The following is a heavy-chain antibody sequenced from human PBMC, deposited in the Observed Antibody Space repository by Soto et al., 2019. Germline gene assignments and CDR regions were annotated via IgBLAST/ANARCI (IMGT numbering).Heavy chain of an antibody. J-gene: IGHJ4*02. CDR3: ARGRTCHTYYNDSSGPLYFDC. Sequence: GGSLRLSCAASGFTFSSYEMNWVRQAPGKGLEWVSYISSSGSTIYYADSVKGRFTISRDNAKNSLYLQMNSLRAEDTAVYYCARGRTCHTYYNDSSGPLYFDCWGQGTLVTVYS. CDR2: ISSSGSTI. CDR1: GFTFSSYE. D-gene: IGHD3-22*01. V-gene: IGHV3-48*03.